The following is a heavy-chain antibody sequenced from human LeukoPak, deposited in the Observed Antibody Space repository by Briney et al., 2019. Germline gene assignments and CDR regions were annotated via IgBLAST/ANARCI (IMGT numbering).Heavy chain of an antibody. CDR2: IYYTGGT. Sequence: SETLSLTCTVSGDPISLFYWNWIRQPPEKGLEWIGYIYYTGGTSYSPSLNSRATISVDTSKNQISLELNSVTAADTAVYCARGRIVVANTGAFDIWGQGTMVPVSS. J-gene: IGHJ3*02. D-gene: IGHD3-22*01. CDR3: ARGRIVVANTGAFDI. V-gene: IGHV4-59*12. CDR1: GDPISLFY.